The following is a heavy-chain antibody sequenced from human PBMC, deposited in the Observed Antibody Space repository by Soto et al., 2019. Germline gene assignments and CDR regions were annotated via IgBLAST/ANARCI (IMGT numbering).Heavy chain of an antibody. CDR1: GFTFSSYW. J-gene: IGHJ6*02. Sequence: AGGSLRLSCAASGFTFSSYWMSWVRQAPGKGLEWVANIKQDGSEKYYVDSVKGRFTISRDNAKNSLYLQMNSLRAEDTAVYYCARDSGFWSGYPRPTSGMDVWGQGTTVTVSS. V-gene: IGHV3-7*01. D-gene: IGHD3-3*01. CDR3: ARDSGFWSGYPRPTSGMDV. CDR2: IKQDGSEK.